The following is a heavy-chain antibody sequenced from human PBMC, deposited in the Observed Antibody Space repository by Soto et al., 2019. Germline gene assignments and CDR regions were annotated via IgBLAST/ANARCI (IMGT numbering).Heavy chain of an antibody. D-gene: IGHD3-10*01. CDR2: IWYDGSNK. Sequence: GGSLRLSCAASGFTFSSYGMHWVRQAPGKGLEWVAVIWYDGSNKYYADSVKGRFTISRDNSKNTLYLQMNSLRAEDTAVYYCARERRITMVRGVHNPLDYWGQGTLVTVSS. V-gene: IGHV3-33*01. CDR1: GFTFSSYG. J-gene: IGHJ4*02. CDR3: ARERRITMVRGVHNPLDY.